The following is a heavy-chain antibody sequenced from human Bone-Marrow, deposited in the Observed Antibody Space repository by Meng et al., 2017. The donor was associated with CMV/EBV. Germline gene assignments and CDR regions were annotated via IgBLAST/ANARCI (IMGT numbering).Heavy chain of an antibody. CDR3: AREEETLTEGGWFDP. D-gene: IGHD3-16*01. J-gene: IGHJ5*02. CDR2: ISYDGSNK. Sequence: GESLKIPWAASGFTFSSLAMHWVRQAPGKGLEWMTVISYDGSNKYYADSVKGRFTISRDNSKNTLYLQMNSLRAEDTAVYYCAREEETLTEGGWFDPWGQGSLVTVSS. CDR1: GFTFSSLA. V-gene: IGHV3-30-3*01.